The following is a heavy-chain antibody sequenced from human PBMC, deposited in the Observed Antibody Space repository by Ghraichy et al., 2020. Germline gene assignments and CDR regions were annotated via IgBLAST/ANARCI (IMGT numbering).Heavy chain of an antibody. CDR3: AREVGIAVATFDY. CDR1: GFTVSSNY. D-gene: IGHD6-19*01. J-gene: IGHJ4*02. V-gene: IGHV3-66*02. CDR2: IYSGGST. Sequence: GGSLRLSCAASGFTVSSNYMSWVRQAPGKGLEWVSVIYSGGSTYYADSVKGRFTISRDNSKNTLYLQMNSLRAEDTAVYYCAREVGIAVATFDYWGQGTLVTVSS.